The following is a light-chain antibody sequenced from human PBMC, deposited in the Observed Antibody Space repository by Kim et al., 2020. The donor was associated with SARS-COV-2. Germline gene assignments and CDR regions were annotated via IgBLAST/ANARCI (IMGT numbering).Light chain of an antibody. Sequence: ASTRLTCTLSSRHSSYAIEWQQQQPQKGPRDWMKVNKDGTHTKGDGIPDRFSGSSAGAERYLTISSLQSEDEADYYGQTWGTGIRVYGGGTQLTVL. V-gene: IGLV4-69*01. J-gene: IGLJ2*01. CDR1: SRHSSYA. CDR2: VNKDGTH. CDR3: QTWGTGIRV.